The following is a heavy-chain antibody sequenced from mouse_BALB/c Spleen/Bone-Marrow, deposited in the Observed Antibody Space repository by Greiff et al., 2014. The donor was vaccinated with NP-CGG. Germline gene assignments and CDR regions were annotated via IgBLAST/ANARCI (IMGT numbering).Heavy chain of an antibody. J-gene: IGHJ3*01. V-gene: IGHV1-87*01. Sequence: VKLVESGAELARPGASVKLSCKASGYTFTSYWMQWVKQRPGQGLEWIGAIYPGDGDTRYTQKFKGKATLTADKSSSTAYMQLSSLASEDSAVYYCAKEGRGAYWGQGTLVTVSA. CDR3: AKEGRGAY. D-gene: IGHD3-3*01. CDR1: GYTFTSYW. CDR2: IYPGDGDT.